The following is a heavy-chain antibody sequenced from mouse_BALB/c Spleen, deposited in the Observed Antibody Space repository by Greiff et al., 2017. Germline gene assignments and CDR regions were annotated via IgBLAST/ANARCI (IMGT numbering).Heavy chain of an antibody. V-gene: IGHV1-7*01. CDR2: INPSTGYT. Sequence: QVQLQQSGAELAKPGASVKMSCKASGYTFTSYWMHWVKQRPGQGLEWIGYINPSTGYTEYNQKFKDKATLTADKSSSTAYMQLSSLTSEDSAVYYCARWGLRRSMDYWGQGTSVNVSS. D-gene: IGHD2-4*01. CDR1: GYTFTSYW. J-gene: IGHJ4*01. CDR3: ARWGLRRSMDY.